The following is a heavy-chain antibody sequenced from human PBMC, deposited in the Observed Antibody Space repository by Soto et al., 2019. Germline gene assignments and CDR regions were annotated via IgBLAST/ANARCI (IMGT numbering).Heavy chain of an antibody. CDR2: ISYDGSNK. J-gene: IGHJ4*02. V-gene: IGHV3-30-3*01. CDR3: ARTPWIQLWSAPYYFDY. CDR1: GFTFSSYA. Sequence: PGGSLRLSCAASGFTFSSYAMHWVRQAPGKGLEWVAVISYDGSNKYYADSVKGRLTISRDNSKNTLYLQMNSLRAEDTAVYYCARTPWIQLWSAPYYFDYWGQGTLVTVSS. D-gene: IGHD5-18*01.